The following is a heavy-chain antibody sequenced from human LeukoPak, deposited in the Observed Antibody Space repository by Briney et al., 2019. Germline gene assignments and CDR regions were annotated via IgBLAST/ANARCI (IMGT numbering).Heavy chain of an antibody. J-gene: IGHJ4*02. CDR3: ARGDLGYCSGGSCYRLGY. CDR2: ISAYNGST. D-gene: IGHD2-15*01. V-gene: IGHV1-18*04. CDR1: GYTFTGYY. Sequence: ASVKVSCKASGYTFTGYYMHWVRQAPGQGLERMGWISAYNGSTNYAQKLQGRVTMTTDTSTSTAYMELRSLRSDDTAVYYCARGDLGYCSGGSCYRLGYWGQGTLVTVSS.